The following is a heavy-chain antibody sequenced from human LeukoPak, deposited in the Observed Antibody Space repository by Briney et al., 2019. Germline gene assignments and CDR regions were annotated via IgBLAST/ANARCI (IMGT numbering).Heavy chain of an antibody. CDR2: IIPIFGTA. D-gene: IGHD2-15*01. J-gene: IGHJ4*02. CDR3: AGRPGSTRYCSGGSCYTPFDY. CDR1: GYTFTGYY. Sequence: RASVKVSCKASGYTFTGYYMHWVRQAPGQGLEWMGGIIPIFGTANYAQKFQGRVTITADESTSTAYMELSSLRSEDTAVYYCAGRPGSTRYCSGGSCYTPFDYWGQGTLVTVSS. V-gene: IGHV1-69*13.